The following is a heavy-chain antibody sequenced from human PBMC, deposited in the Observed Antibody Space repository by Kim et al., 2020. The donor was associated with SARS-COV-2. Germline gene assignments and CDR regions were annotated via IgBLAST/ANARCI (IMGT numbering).Heavy chain of an antibody. Sequence: GGSLRLSCAASGFTFDDYTMHWVRQAPGKGLEWVSLISWDGGSTYYADSVKGRFTISRDNSKNSLYLQMNSLRTEDTALYYCAKAITRGDYVPLFDYWGQGTLVTVSS. CDR3: AKAITRGDYVPLFDY. CDR1: GFTFDDYT. V-gene: IGHV3-43*01. D-gene: IGHD4-17*01. CDR2: ISWDGGST. J-gene: IGHJ4*02.